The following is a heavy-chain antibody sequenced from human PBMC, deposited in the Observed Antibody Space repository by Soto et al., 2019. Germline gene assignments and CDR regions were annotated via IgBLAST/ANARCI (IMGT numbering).Heavy chain of an antibody. D-gene: IGHD3-10*01. CDR2: IYYSGST. CDR1: GRSISSYY. Sequence: SETLSLTCTVSGRSISSYYWSWIRQPPGKGLEWIGYIYYSGSTNYNPSLKSRVTISVDTSKNQFSLKLSSVTAADTAVYYCARHAVRLLWFGESNNWFDPWGQGTLVTVSS. V-gene: IGHV4-59*08. CDR3: ARHAVRLLWFGESNNWFDP. J-gene: IGHJ5*02.